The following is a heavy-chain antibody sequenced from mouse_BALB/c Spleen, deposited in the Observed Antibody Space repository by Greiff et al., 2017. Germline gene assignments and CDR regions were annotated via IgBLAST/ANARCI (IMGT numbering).Heavy chain of an antibody. CDR3: ARGGRSRRGAMDY. Sequence: LEWVATISDGGSYTYYPDSVKGRFTISRDNAKNNLYLQMSSLKSEDTAMYYCARGGRSRRGAMDYWGQGTSVTVSS. J-gene: IGHJ4*01. V-gene: IGHV5-4*02. CDR2: ISDGGSYT.